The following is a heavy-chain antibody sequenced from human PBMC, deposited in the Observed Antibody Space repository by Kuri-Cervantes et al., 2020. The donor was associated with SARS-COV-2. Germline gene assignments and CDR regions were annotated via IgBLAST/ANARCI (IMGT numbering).Heavy chain of an antibody. Sequence: GGSLRLSCAASGFTFSSYAMSWVRQAPGKGLEWVSVIYSGGSSTYYADSVKGRFTISRDNSKNTLYLQMNSLRAEDTAVYYCAKDIAVAGHFDYWGQGTPVTVSS. D-gene: IGHD6-19*01. V-gene: IGHV3-23*03. CDR1: GFTFSSYA. J-gene: IGHJ4*02. CDR2: IYSGGSST. CDR3: AKDIAVAGHFDY.